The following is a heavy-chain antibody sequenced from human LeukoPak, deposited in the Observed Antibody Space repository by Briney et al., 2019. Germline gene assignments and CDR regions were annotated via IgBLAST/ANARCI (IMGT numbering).Heavy chain of an antibody. V-gene: IGHV4-4*09. J-gene: IGHJ5*02. CDR1: GGSISSYY. Sequence: SETLSLTCTLSGGSISSYYWTWIRQPPGKGLESIGYIYTSGSTNYNPSLKSRVTISVDTSKNQFSLKLSSVTAAGTAVYYCVRQAPVGATRGAWFDPWGQGTLVTVSS. CDR2: IYTSGST. CDR3: VRQAPVGATRGAWFDP. D-gene: IGHD1-26*01.